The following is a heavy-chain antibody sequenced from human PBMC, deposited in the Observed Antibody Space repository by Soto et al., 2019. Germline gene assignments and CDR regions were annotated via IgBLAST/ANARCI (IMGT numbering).Heavy chain of an antibody. CDR3: TTSISGLVTGH. V-gene: IGHV3-15*07. D-gene: IGHD3-3*01. J-gene: IGHJ4*02. CDR2: IRSNADGGTA. CDR1: GFTFSNAW. Sequence: EVQLVESGGGLVKPGGSLRLYCAASGFTFSNAWMNWVRQAPGKGLEWVGRIRSNADGGTADYAAPVKGRFTFSRDDSQNTLFLQMNSLKTEDTAVYFCTTSISGLVTGHWGQGTLVTVSS.